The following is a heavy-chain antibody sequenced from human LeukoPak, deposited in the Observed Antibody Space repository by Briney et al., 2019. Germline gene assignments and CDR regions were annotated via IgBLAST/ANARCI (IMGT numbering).Heavy chain of an antibody. V-gene: IGHV3-30*18. CDR2: ISYDGSNK. D-gene: IGHD5-18*01. Sequence: GKSLRLSCAASGFTFSSYGMHWVGQPPGRGREWVAGISYDGSNKYYADSVKGRFTISRDNSKNTLYLQMNSLRAEDTAVYYCAKVIAPWIQLWLIDYWGQGTLVTVSS. CDR1: GFTFSSYG. CDR3: AKVIAPWIQLWLIDY. J-gene: IGHJ4*02.